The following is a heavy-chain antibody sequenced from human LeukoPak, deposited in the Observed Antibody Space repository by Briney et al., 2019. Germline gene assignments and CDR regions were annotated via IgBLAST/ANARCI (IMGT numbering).Heavy chain of an antibody. CDR3: AKDIGQQLEYYYYGMDV. CDR1: GFTFSSYS. Sequence: GSLRLSCAASGFTFSSYSMNWVRQAPGKGLEWVSSISSSSSYIYYADSVKGRFTISRDNAKNSLYLQMNSLRAEDTALYYCAKDIGQQLEYYYYGMDVWGQGTTVTVSS. V-gene: IGHV3-21*04. CDR2: ISSSSSYI. J-gene: IGHJ6*02. D-gene: IGHD6-13*01.